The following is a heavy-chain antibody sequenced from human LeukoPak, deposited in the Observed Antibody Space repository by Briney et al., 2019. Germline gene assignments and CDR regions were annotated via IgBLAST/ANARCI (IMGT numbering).Heavy chain of an antibody. D-gene: IGHD3-10*01. CDR2: VYYSGAT. CDR1: GDSVNSNTYY. CDR3: ARQGSFYYYYYMDV. Sequence: SETLSLTCSASGDSVNSNTYYWGWFRQSPVRGLEWIGNVYYSGATYYNPSLESRVTISADTSRNQLSLRLNSVTVADTAIYYCARQGSFYYYYYMDVWGQRDHGHRLL. J-gene: IGHJ6*03. V-gene: IGHV4-39*01.